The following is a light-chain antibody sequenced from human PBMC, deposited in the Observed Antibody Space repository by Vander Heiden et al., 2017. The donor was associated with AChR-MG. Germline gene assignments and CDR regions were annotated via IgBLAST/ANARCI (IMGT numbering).Light chain of an antibody. Sequence: SYVLTQPPSVSVAPGQTARITYGGNNIGSKSVHWYQQKPGQAPVLVVYNDSDRPSGIPERFSGSNSGNTATLTISRVEPGDEADYYCQVWDTSGDHVVFGGGTKLTVL. CDR1: NIGSKS. J-gene: IGLJ2*01. CDR3: QVWDTSGDHVV. V-gene: IGLV3-21*02. CDR2: NDS.